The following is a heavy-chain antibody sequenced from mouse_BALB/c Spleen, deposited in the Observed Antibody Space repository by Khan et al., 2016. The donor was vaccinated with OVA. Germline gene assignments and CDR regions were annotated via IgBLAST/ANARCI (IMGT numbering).Heavy chain of an antibody. CDR2: ISTYYGDA. V-gene: IGHV1S137*01. D-gene: IGHD2-1*01. J-gene: IGHJ3*01. Sequence: QVRLQQSGAELVRPGVSVKLSCKGSGYTFTDFAMHWVKQSHAKSLEWIGVISTYYGDATYNQKFKGKATMTVDKSSSTAYMEIARLTSDDSTIYCCARGGGNSRFAYWGQGTLVTVSA. CDR1: GYTFTDFA. CDR3: ARGGGNSRFAY.